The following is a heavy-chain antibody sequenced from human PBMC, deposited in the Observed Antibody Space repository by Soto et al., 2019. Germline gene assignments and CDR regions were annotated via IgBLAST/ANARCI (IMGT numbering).Heavy chain of an antibody. V-gene: IGHV3-23*01. D-gene: IGHD1-26*01. J-gene: IGHJ4*02. Sequence: PGGSLRLSCAASGFPFNTYAMSWVRQAPGKGLEWVSAIVGSGESTHCADSVKGRFAISRDNSKNALYLQMNSLRAEDTAVYYCAKVGWENFWGQGTLVTVSS. CDR2: IVGSGEST. CDR1: GFPFNTYA. CDR3: AKVGWENF.